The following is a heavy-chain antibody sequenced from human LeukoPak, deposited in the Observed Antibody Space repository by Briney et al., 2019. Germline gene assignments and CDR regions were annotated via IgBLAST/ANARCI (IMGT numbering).Heavy chain of an antibody. J-gene: IGHJ6*02. V-gene: IGHV3-74*01. CDR3: ARGRYYGMDV. Sequence: GGSLRLSCAASGFTFTSYWMHWVRQAPGKGLVWVSRGNSDGSSTTYADSVKGRFTISRDNAKNTLYLQMNSLRAEDTAVYYCARGRYYGMDVWGQGTTVTVSS. CDR1: GFTFTSYW. CDR2: GNSDGSST.